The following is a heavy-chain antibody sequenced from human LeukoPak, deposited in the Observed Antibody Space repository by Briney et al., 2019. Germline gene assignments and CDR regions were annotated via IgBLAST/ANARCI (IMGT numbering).Heavy chain of an antibody. CDR1: GYTFTSYD. CDR3: ARTLGGYDILTGYGC. Sequence: ASVKVSCKASGYTFTSYDINWVRQATGQGLEWMGWMNPNSGNTGYAQKFQGRVTMTRNTSISTAYMELSSLRSEDTAVYYCARTLGGYDILTGYGCWGQGTLVTVSS. J-gene: IGHJ4*02. CDR2: MNPNSGNT. V-gene: IGHV1-8*01. D-gene: IGHD3-9*01.